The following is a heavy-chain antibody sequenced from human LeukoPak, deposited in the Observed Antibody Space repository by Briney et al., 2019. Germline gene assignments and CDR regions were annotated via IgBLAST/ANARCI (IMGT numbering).Heavy chain of an antibody. CDR2: ISSSSSTI. CDR3: AKDPEASSGWYWFDY. J-gene: IGHJ4*02. CDR1: GFTFSSYS. V-gene: IGHV3-48*01. D-gene: IGHD6-19*01. Sequence: PGGSLRLSCAASGFTFSSYSMNWVRQAPGKGLEWVSYISSSSSTIYYADSVKGRFTISRDNSKNTLYLQMNSLRAEDTAVYYCAKDPEASSGWYWFDYWGQGTLVTVSS.